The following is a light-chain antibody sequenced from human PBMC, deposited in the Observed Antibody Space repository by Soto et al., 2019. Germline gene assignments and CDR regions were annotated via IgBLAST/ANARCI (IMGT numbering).Light chain of an antibody. CDR1: QTVSSNF. Sequence: MVLTQSPDTLSLSPGERATLFCRASQTVSSNFLAWYQQRPGQAPRLLIYGASSRATGIPDRFSGSGSGTDFTLTISRLEPEDLAVYYCQQYGTSPETFGQGTKVDIK. V-gene: IGKV3-20*01. CDR3: QQYGTSPET. J-gene: IGKJ1*01. CDR2: GAS.